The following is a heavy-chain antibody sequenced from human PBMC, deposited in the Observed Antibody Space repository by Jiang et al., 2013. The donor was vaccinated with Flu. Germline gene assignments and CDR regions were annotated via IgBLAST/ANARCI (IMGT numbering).Heavy chain of an antibody. CDR1: EFTFSTYW. Sequence: QLVESGGGLVQPGGSLRLSCAVSEFTFSTYWMSWVRQAPGKGLEWVANISQDGAEKYYVDSVKGRFTIARDNAKNSLSLQMNSLRAEDTAVYYCVRGRRAAAGSRSFDYWGQGTLVTVSS. CDR2: ISQDGAEK. V-gene: IGHV3-7*03. CDR3: VRGRRAAAGSRSFDY. D-gene: IGHD6-13*01. J-gene: IGHJ4*02.